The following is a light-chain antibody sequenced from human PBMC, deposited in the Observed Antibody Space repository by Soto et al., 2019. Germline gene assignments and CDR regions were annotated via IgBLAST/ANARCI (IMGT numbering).Light chain of an antibody. Sequence: QSVLTQPRSVSGSPGQSVTISCTGTSSDVGGYNHVSWYQQHPGKAPKLMIYGVSKRPSGVPDRFSGSKSGNTASLTISGLQAEDEYDYYCCSYAGSYTLVFGGGTKLTVL. V-gene: IGLV2-11*01. CDR1: SSDVGGYNH. J-gene: IGLJ2*01. CDR3: CSYAGSYTLV. CDR2: GVS.